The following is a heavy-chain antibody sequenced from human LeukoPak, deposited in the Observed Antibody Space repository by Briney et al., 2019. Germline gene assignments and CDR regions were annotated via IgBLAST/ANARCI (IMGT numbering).Heavy chain of an antibody. Sequence: PSQTPSLTCTVSGGSISSGSYYWSWIRQPAGKGLEWIGRIYTSGSTNYNPSLKSRVTISVDTSKNQFSLKLSSVTAADTAVYYCARVPYNWNYGYFDYWGQGTLVTVSS. D-gene: IGHD1-7*01. CDR2: IYTSGST. CDR1: GGSISSGSYY. V-gene: IGHV4-61*02. CDR3: ARVPYNWNYGYFDY. J-gene: IGHJ4*02.